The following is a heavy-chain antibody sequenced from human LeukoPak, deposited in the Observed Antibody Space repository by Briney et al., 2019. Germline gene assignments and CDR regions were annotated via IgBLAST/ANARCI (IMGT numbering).Heavy chain of an antibody. D-gene: IGHD4-17*01. CDR2: IYHSGST. CDR3: ARVGSDYALLY. V-gene: IGHV4-59*05. J-gene: IGHJ4*02. CDR1: GGSISSYY. Sequence: PSETLSLTCTVSGGSISSYYWSWIRQPPGKGLEWIGRIYHSGSTSYNPSLKSRVTISIDTSNNQFSLKLISVTAADTAVYYCARVGSDYALLYWGQGTLVTVSS.